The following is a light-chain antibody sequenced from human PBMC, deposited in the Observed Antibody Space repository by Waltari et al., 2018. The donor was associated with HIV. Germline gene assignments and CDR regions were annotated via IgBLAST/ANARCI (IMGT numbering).Light chain of an antibody. CDR2: GAS. CDR1: QNINSL. V-gene: IGKV1-39*01. CDR3: QQSYRTPPVT. J-gene: IGKJ1*01. Sequence: DIQMTQSPSSLSASVGDRVTITCRASQNINSLLNWYQQRPGKAPKLLIYGASNLQSGVPSRFSGSGSGTEFTLTISSLHPEDFATYYCQQSYRTPPVTFGQGTRVEI.